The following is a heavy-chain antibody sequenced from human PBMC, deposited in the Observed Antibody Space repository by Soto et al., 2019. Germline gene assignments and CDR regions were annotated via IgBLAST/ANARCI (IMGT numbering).Heavy chain of an antibody. CDR1: GLSITDSEMG. D-gene: IGHD3-16*01. CDR3: ARRHLAVAVSPWFDP. J-gene: IGHJ5*02. V-gene: IGHV2-26*01. CDR2: IDSSGEK. Sequence: QVTLKESGPVLVNPTETLTLRCTVSGLSITDSEMGVSWIRQPPGKALEWLAHIDSSGEKSYRTFLKSRLTISKDTSKSQIVLIMTKMDPADTATYYCARRHLAVAVSPWFDPWGQGILVTVSS.